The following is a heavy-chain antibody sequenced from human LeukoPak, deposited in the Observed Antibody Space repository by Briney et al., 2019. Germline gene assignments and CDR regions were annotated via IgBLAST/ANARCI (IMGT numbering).Heavy chain of an antibody. CDR3: ARGESRVYIDY. V-gene: IGHV1-69*04. J-gene: IGHJ4*02. Sequence: SVKVSCKASGGTFSSYAISWVRQAPGQVLEWMGRIIPILGIANYAQKFQGRVTITADKSTSTAYMELSSLRSEDTAVYYCARGESRVYIDYWGQGTLVTVSS. CDR1: GGTFSSYA. D-gene: IGHD6-13*01. CDR2: IIPILGIA.